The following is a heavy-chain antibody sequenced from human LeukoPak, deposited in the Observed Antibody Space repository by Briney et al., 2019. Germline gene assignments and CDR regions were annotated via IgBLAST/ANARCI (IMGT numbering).Heavy chain of an antibody. D-gene: IGHD3-22*01. J-gene: IGHJ3*02. CDR3: AKDRGGAYYESSVDI. V-gene: IGHV3-30*18. CDR2: ISYDGNNK. Sequence: PGGSLRLSCAASGFSFSNYGIHWVRQAPGKWLEWVAVISYDGNNKYYADSVKGRFTISRDNSKNTLYLQMNSLRAEDTAVYYCAKDRGGAYYESSVDIWGQGTMVTVSS. CDR1: GFSFSNYG.